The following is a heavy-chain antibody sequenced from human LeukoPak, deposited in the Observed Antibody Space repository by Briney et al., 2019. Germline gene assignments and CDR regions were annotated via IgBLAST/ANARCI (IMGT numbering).Heavy chain of an antibody. CDR3: ARADRLHGGPYLIGP. D-gene: IGHD2-21*01. V-gene: IGHV1-2*02. J-gene: IGHJ5*02. CDR1: GYSFTDYY. Sequence: HGASVKVSCKTSGYSFTDYYMHWVRQAPGQGLEWMGWINPNSGGTSSAQKFQGRVTMTRDTSISTVYMEVSWLTSDDTAIYYCARADRLHGGPYLIGPWGQGTLVTVSS. CDR2: INPNSGGT.